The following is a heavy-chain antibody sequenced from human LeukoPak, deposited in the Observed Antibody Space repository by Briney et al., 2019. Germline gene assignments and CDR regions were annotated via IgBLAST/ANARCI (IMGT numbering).Heavy chain of an antibody. Sequence: SETLSLTCTVSGGSISSYYWSWIRQPPGKGLEWIGYIYYSGSTNYNPSLKSRVTISVDTSKSQFSLKLSSVTAADTAVYYCARSGQWLVWDAFDIWGQGTMVTVSS. CDR3: ARSGQWLVWDAFDI. CDR1: GGSISSYY. V-gene: IGHV4-59*08. D-gene: IGHD6-19*01. J-gene: IGHJ3*02. CDR2: IYYSGST.